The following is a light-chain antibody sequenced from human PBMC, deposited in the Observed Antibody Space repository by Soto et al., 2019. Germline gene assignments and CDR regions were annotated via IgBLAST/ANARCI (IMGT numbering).Light chain of an antibody. CDR1: QSVSSSY. V-gene: IGKV3-20*01. J-gene: IGKJ2*01. Sequence: EIVLTQSPGTLSLSPGERASLSCRASQSVSSSYLAWYQQKPGQAPRLLIHDASSRATGIPDRFRGSGSGTDFTLTISRLEPEDVAVYYCQQYDTSPMYTFGQGTKLEIK. CDR3: QQYDTSPMYT. CDR2: DAS.